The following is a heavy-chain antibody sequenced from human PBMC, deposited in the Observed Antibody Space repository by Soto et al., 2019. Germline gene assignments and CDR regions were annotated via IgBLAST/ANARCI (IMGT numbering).Heavy chain of an antibody. J-gene: IGHJ4*02. D-gene: IGHD1-1*01. CDR3: ARPDGATYNFRY. CDR1: GFTFNAYS. Sequence: DVQLLESGGSLVQPGGSLRLSCAASGFTFNAYSLSWVRQAPGKGLEWVSAISTTGGSTYYTDSVKGRFAISRDNSQNTLYLQMNSLRADDTAVYYCARPDGATYNFRYWDQGTLVTVSS. V-gene: IGHV3-23*01. CDR2: ISTTGGST.